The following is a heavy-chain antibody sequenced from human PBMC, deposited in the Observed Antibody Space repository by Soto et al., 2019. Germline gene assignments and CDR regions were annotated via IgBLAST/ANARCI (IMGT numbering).Heavy chain of an antibody. J-gene: IGHJ6*02. CDR2: ISGSGGST. Sequence: GGSLRLSCAASGFTFSSYAMSWVRQAPGKGLEWVSAISGSGGSTYYADSVKGRFTISRDNSKNTLYLQMNSLRAEDTAVYYCAKAEYYYDSSGYYYDYYYGMDVWGQGTTVTVSS. CDR3: AKAEYYYDSSGYYYDYYYGMDV. V-gene: IGHV3-23*01. D-gene: IGHD3-22*01. CDR1: GFTFSSYA.